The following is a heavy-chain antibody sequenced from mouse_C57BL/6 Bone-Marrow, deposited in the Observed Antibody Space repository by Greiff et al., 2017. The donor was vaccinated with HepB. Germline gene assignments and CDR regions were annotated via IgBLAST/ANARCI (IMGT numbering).Heavy chain of an antibody. V-gene: IGHV1-64*01. CDR2: IHPNSGST. Sequence: QVQLQQSGTVLARPGASVKMSCKTSGYTFTSYWMHWVKQRPGQGLEWIGMIHPNSGSTNYNEKFKSKATLTVDKSSSTAYMQLSSLTSEDSAVYYCARRANWVFAYWGQGTLVTVSA. CDR3: ARRANWVFAY. CDR1: GYTFTSYW. J-gene: IGHJ3*01. D-gene: IGHD4-1*01.